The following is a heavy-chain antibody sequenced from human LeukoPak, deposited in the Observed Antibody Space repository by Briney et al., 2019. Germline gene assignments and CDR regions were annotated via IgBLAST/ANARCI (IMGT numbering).Heavy chain of an antibody. V-gene: IGHV4-34*01. D-gene: IGHD6-19*01. CDR2: INHSGST. CDR3: ARQAYSSGWYTAAY. Sequence: PGGSLRLSCAASGFTFSSYAMNWVRQAPGKGLEWIGEINHSGSTNYNPSLKSRATISSDTSKNQFSLKLSSVTAADTAVYYCARQAYSSGWYTAAYWGQGTLVTVSS. J-gene: IGHJ4*02. CDR1: GFTFSSYA.